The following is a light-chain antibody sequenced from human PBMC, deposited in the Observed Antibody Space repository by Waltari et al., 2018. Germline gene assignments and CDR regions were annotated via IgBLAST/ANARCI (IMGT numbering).Light chain of an antibody. J-gene: IGLJ3*02. CDR2: NNY. CDR1: DPNIRSNA. V-gene: IGLV1-44*01. CDR3: ATWDDSLNGWV. Sequence: QSVVTQPPSASGTPGQTVTISCSGSDPNIRSNAVSWYQQVPGAAPKPLIYNNYQRPSGVSDRFSAARFGTSATLAIRGLQSEDEAVYYCATWDDSLNGWVFGGGTKLTVL.